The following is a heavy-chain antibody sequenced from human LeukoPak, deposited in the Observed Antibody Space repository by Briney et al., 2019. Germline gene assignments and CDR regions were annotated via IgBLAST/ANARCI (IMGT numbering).Heavy chain of an antibody. J-gene: IGHJ4*02. Sequence: SETLSLTCTVSGGSISSYYWSWIRQPPGKGLEWIGYIYYSGSTNYNPSLKSRVTISVDTSKNQFSLKLSSVTAADTAVYYCARHGSMVAVDYWGQGTLVTVSS. CDR2: IYYSGST. V-gene: IGHV4-59*08. D-gene: IGHD2-15*01. CDR3: ARHGSMVAVDY. CDR1: GGSISSYY.